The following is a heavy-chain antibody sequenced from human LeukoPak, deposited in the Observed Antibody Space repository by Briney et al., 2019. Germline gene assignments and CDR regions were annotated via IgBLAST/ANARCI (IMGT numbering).Heavy chain of an antibody. D-gene: IGHD6-13*01. V-gene: IGHV3-23*01. CDR1: GFTFSSYA. CDR3: AKYAIPGIAAAGPFDP. J-gene: IGHJ5*02. CDR2: ISGSGGST. Sequence: GGSLRLSCAAFGFTFSSYAMSWVRQAPGKGLEWVSAISGSGGSTYYADSVKGRFTISRDNSKNTLYLQMDSLRAEDTAVYFCAKYAIPGIAAAGPFDPWGQGTLVTVSS.